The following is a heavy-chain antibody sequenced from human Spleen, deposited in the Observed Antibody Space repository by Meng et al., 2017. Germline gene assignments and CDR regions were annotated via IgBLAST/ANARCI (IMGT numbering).Heavy chain of an antibody. J-gene: IGHJ3*02. Sequence: GGSLRLSCAASGFTFSSYGMHWVRQAPGKGLEWVAVIWYDGSNKYYADSVKGRFTISRDNSKNTLYLQMNSLRAEDTAVYYCARDSIVVVVAALHDAFDIWGQGTMVTVSS. D-gene: IGHD2-15*01. V-gene: IGHV3-33*01. CDR2: IWYDGSNK. CDR1: GFTFSSYG. CDR3: ARDSIVVVVAALHDAFDI.